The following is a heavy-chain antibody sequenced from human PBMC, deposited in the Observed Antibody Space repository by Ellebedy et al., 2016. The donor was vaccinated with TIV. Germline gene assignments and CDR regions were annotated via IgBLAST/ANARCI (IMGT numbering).Heavy chain of an antibody. CDR3: ARQGCGSTTCHTIDY. Sequence: GESLKISXTGSGYSFTNNWIGWARQQSGKALEWVGIINPADSETRYSPSFQGQVTMLVDTSISAAYLQWDSLKASDSAMYYCARQGCGSTTCHTIDYWGQGTLLTVSS. CDR1: GYSFTNNW. J-gene: IGHJ4*02. D-gene: IGHD2/OR15-2a*01. V-gene: IGHV5-51*01. CDR2: INPADSET.